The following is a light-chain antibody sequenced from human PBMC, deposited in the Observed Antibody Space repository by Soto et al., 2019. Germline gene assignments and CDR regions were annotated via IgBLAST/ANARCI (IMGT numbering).Light chain of an antibody. CDR1: QTLTSN. Sequence: EIVLTQSPASLSLSPGERATLSCRASQTLTSNLAWYQQTPGQPPRLLIHDTSNRAIGITARFRGSVSGTEFTLAISSLEPEDFAVYYWHQRTNGITFGQGTRLETK. V-gene: IGKV3-11*01. CDR3: HQRTNGIT. J-gene: IGKJ5*01. CDR2: DTS.